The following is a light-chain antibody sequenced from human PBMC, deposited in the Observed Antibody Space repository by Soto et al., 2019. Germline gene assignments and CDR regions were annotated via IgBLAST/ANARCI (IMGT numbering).Light chain of an antibody. J-gene: IGKJ4*01. CDR2: DAS. V-gene: IGKV3D-20*01. CDR3: QQYGSSLNQEVT. Sequence: ELVLTQSPATLSLSPGERATLSCGASHSVSSSYLAWYQQKPGLAPRLLIYDASSRAHGIPDRFSGSGSGTDFSLTISRLEPDDFAVYSCQQYGSSLNQEVTFGGGTKVEIK. CDR1: HSVSSSY.